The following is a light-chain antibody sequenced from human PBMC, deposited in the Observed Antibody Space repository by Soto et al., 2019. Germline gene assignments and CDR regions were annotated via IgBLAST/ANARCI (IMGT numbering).Light chain of an antibody. CDR1: QSVSSN. CDR2: GAS. Sequence: EIVMTQSPATLSVSPGERATLSCRASQSVSSNLAWYQQKPGQAPRLLIYGASTRATGIPARFSGSGSGTESTLTINRLQSEDFAVYYCQQYNNWPCTFGQGTKVEIK. J-gene: IGKJ1*01. V-gene: IGKV3-15*01. CDR3: QQYNNWPCT.